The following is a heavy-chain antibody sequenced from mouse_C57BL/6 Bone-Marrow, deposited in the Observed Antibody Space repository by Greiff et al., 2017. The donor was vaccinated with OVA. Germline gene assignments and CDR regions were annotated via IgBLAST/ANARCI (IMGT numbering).Heavy chain of an antibody. D-gene: IGHD2-2*01. CDR3: ERIGLRRGDWYFEV. Sequence: VQLQESGPELVKPGASVKISCKASGYTFPDYYINWVKQRPGQGLEWIGWIFPGSGSTYYNEKFKGKAPLTVDTSSSTAYMLLSSLTSEDSAVYFWERIGLRRGDWYFEVWGTGTTVTVSS. V-gene: IGHV1-75*01. CDR2: IFPGSGST. CDR1: GYTFPDYY. J-gene: IGHJ1*03.